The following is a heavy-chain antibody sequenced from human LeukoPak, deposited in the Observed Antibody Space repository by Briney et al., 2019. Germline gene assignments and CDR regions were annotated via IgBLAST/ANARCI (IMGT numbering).Heavy chain of an antibody. D-gene: IGHD2-2*01. V-gene: IGHV3-49*03. CDR3: TRDAHDTIIVVVPAALAF. CDR1: GFTFGDYA. CDR2: IRSKAYGGTT. Sequence: GGSLRLSCTASGFTFGDYAMSWFRQAPGKGLEWVGFIRSKAYGGTTKYAASVKGRFTISRDDSKSIAYLQMNSLKTEDTAVYYCTRDAHDTIIVVVPAALAFWGQGTLVTVSS. J-gene: IGHJ4*02.